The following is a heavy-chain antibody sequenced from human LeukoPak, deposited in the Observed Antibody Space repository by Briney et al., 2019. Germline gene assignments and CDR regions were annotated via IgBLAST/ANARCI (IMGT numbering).Heavy chain of an antibody. Sequence: SETLSLTCAVYGGPFSGYYWSWIRQPPGKGLEWIGEINHSGSTNYNPSLKSRVTISVDTSKNQFSLKLSSVTAADTAVYYCASPSLTGTQAPYYFDYWGQGTLVTVSS. CDR1: GGPFSGYY. D-gene: IGHD1/OR15-1a*01. J-gene: IGHJ4*02. CDR2: INHSGST. V-gene: IGHV4-34*01. CDR3: ASPSLTGTQAPYYFDY.